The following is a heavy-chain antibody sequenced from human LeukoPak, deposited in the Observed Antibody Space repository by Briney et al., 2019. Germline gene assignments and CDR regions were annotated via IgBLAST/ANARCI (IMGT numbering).Heavy chain of an antibody. Sequence: GGSLRLSCEASGFIFRSYAMHWVRQAPGKGLEWVAAISHDGRNTYYAENLEGRLTISRDNSKSSLFLQMNRLRAEDAAVYWCAKDIYGSGTHLGTLDDWGQRTLVAVSS. CDR2: ISHDGRNT. D-gene: IGHD3-10*01. J-gene: IGHJ4*02. CDR1: GFIFRSYA. CDR3: AKDIYGSGTHLGTLDD. V-gene: IGHV3-30*18.